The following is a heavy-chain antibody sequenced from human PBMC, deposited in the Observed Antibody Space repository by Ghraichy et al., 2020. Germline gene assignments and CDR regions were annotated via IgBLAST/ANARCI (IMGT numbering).Heavy chain of an antibody. CDR1: GFTFSSYA. CDR3: AKTPGDIAVAGTFDY. D-gene: IGHD6-19*01. CDR2: ISGSGDST. Sequence: GGPLRLSCAASGFTFSSYAISWVRQAPGKGLEWVSVISGSGDSTYYADSVRGRLTISRDNSKNTVYLQMNSLRAEDTAVYYCAKTPGDIAVAGTFDYWGQGTLVTVSS. V-gene: IGHV3-23*01. J-gene: IGHJ4*02.